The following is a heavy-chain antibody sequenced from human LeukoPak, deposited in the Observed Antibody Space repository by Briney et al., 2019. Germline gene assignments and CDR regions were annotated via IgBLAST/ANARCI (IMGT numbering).Heavy chain of an antibody. V-gene: IGHV1-2*02. J-gene: IGHJ4*02. CDR3: ARGKVGPDY. Sequence: ASVKVSCKASGYTFTDYYVHWVRQAPGQGLEWMGWINPNSGGTNYVQKFQGRVTMTRDTSISTAYMDLSRLISDDTAVYYCARGKVGPDYWGQGTLVTVSS. D-gene: IGHD1-26*01. CDR1: GYTFTDYY. CDR2: INPNSGGT.